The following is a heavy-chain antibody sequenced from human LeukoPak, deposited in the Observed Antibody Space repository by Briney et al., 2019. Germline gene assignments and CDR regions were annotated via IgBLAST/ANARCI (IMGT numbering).Heavy chain of an antibody. CDR3: AKKSIRLYCSGGSCYIDY. CDR2: ISGSGGST. D-gene: IGHD2-15*01. J-gene: IGHJ4*02. Sequence: GGSLRLSCAASGFTFSSYGMHWVRQAPGKGLEWVSAISGSGGSTYYADSVKGRFTISRDNSKNTLYLQMNSLRAEDTAVYYCAKKSIRLYCSGGSCYIDYWAREPWSPSPQ. V-gene: IGHV3-23*01. CDR1: GFTFSSYG.